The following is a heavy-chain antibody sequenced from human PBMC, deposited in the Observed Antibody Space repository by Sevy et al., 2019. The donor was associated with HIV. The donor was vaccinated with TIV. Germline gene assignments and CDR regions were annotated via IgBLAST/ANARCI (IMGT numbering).Heavy chain of an antibody. CDR2: VYPGDSDA. J-gene: IGHJ4*02. Sequence: GESLKISCKGSGYSFMTYWIGWVRQMPGKGLEWMGIVYPGDSDARYSPSFQGRVTMSADNSINTAYLQWRSLQASDTAIYFCARLSAGRNYIPPVFKFWGQGTLVTVSS. D-gene: IGHD4-4*01. CDR3: ARLSAGRNYIPPVFKF. CDR1: GYSFMTYW. V-gene: IGHV5-51*01.